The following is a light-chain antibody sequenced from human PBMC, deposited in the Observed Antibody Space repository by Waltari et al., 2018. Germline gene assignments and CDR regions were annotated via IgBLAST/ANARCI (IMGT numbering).Light chain of an antibody. CDR3: QQYNTWPSVT. CDR1: QSVNTD. J-gene: IGKJ5*01. V-gene: IGKV3-15*01. Sequence: EMVMTQSPASLSVSPGETATISCRASQSVNTDLAWYQQKPGQAPRLFIYGASTRTTDVPARFSGSGSGTEFTLTISSLQSEDFAVYYCQQYNTWPSVTFGQGTRLQIK. CDR2: GAS.